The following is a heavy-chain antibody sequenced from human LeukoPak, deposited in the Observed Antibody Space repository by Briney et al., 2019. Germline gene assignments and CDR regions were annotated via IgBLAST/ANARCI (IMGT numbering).Heavy chain of an antibody. D-gene: IGHD1-7*01. V-gene: IGHV4-4*07. CDR1: GGSMSSYY. CDR2: IYTTGNT. CDR3: ARGIGTINFDY. J-gene: IGHJ4*02. Sequence: PSETLSLTCSVSGGSMSSYYWSWIRQPAGKGLEWIGRIYTTGNTNYTPSLKSRVTISVDTSKNQFSLKLDSVTAADTAVYYCARGIGTINFDYWGQGVLVTVSS.